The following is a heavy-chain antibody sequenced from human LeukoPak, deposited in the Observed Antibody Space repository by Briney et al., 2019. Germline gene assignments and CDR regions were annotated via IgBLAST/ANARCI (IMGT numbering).Heavy chain of an antibody. Sequence: GGSLRLSCAASGFTFSSYAMSWVRQAPGKGLEWVSAISGSGGSTYYADSVKGRFTISRDNSKNTLYLQMNSLKTEDTAVYCCTTYTFGGVIVTYWGQGTLVTVSS. CDR3: TTYTFGGVIVTY. V-gene: IGHV3-23*01. CDR2: ISGSGGST. J-gene: IGHJ4*02. D-gene: IGHD3-16*02. CDR1: GFTFSSYA.